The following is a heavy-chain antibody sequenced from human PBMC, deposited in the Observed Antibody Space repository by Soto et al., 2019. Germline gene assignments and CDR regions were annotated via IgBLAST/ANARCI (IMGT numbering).Heavy chain of an antibody. D-gene: IGHD4-17*01. V-gene: IGHV5-51*01. Sequence: PGESLKISCVGSGFSFSRYTVGWVRQVPGKGLEWMGVIHPGDSGTRYSPSFQGQVTISADKSISTAYLQWSSLKASDTAMYYCTLSYGDSYYYYYGMDVWGQGTTVTVSS. CDR2: IHPGDSGT. CDR3: TLSYGDSYYYYYGMDV. J-gene: IGHJ6*02. CDR1: GFSFSRYT.